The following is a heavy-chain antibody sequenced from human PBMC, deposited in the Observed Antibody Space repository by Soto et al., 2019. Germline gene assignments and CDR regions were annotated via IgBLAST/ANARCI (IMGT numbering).Heavy chain of an antibody. J-gene: IGHJ6*02. V-gene: IGHV3-30*18. CDR3: AQALGVGVIYYGMHV. D-gene: IGHD3-3*01. Sequence: GGSLRLSCTASGFTFSSYVIHWARQAPGKGMEWLAVICYKGRNEYYADSVKGPLTTSRDNSMNTVFLQMSSLRPEDTGVYHCAQALGVGVIYYGMHVWGQGTAVTVSS. CDR2: ICYKGRNE. CDR1: GFTFSSYV.